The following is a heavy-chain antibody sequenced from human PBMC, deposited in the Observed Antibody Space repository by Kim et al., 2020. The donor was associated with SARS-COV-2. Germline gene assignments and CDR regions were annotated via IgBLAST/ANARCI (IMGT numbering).Heavy chain of an antibody. V-gene: IGHV5-51*01. CDR2: IYPGDSDT. Sequence: GESLKISCKGSGYSFTSYWIGWVRQMPGKGLEWMGIIYPGDSDTRYSPSFQGQVTISADKSISTAYLQWSSLKASDTAMYYCARQTPLTGLVSHAFDIWGQGTMVTVSS. D-gene: IGHD1-20*01. CDR3: ARQTPLTGLVSHAFDI. CDR1: GYSFTSYW. J-gene: IGHJ3*02.